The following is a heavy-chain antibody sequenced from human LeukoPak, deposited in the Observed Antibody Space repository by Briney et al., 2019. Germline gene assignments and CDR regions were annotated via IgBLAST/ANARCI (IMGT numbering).Heavy chain of an antibody. CDR1: GGSISSSSYY. V-gene: IGHV4-61*01. J-gene: IGHJ5*02. D-gene: IGHD3/OR15-3a*01. Sequence: SETLSLTCTVSGGSISSSSYYWSWIRQPPGKGLEWIGYIYYSGSTNYNPSLKSRVTISVDTSKNQFSLKLSSVTAADTAVYYCARSSLIGTGPWGQGTLVTVSS. CDR3: ARSSLIGTGP. CDR2: IYYSGST.